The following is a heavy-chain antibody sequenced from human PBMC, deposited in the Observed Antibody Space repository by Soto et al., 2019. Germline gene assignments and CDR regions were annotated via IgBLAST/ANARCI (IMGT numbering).Heavy chain of an antibody. V-gene: IGHV3-23*01. CDR1: GFTFSSYA. CDR3: ANDLGDYYGSGMGVDV. Sequence: EVQLLESGGGLVQPGGSLRLSCAASGFTFSSYAMSWVRQAPGKGLEWVSAISGSGGSTYYADSVKGRFTISRDNSKNTLYLQMNSLRAEDTAVYYCANDLGDYYGSGMGVDVWGQGTTVTVSS. D-gene: IGHD3-10*01. J-gene: IGHJ6*02. CDR2: ISGSGGST.